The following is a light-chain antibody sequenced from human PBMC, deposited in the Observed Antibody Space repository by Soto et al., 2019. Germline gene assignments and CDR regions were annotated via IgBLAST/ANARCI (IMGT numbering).Light chain of an antibody. V-gene: IGLV1-44*01. Sequence: QSVLTQPASVSGSPGQSITISCTGTSSSNIGSNTVNWYQQLPGTAPKLLIYSNNQRPSGVPDRFSGSKSGTSASLAISGLQSEDEADYYCAAWDDSLNGKVFGTGTKVTVL. J-gene: IGLJ1*01. CDR1: SSNIGSNT. CDR2: SNN. CDR3: AAWDDSLNGKV.